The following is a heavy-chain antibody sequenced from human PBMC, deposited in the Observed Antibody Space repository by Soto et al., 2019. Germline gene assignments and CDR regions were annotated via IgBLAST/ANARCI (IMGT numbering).Heavy chain of an antibody. D-gene: IGHD6-6*01. CDR1: GFSLSTSGVG. Sequence: QITLKESGPTLVKPTQTLTLTCTFSGFSLSTSGVGVGWIRQPPGKALEWLALIYWDDDKRYSPSLKSRLTSTKDTSKKQVVLTMTNMDPVDTATYYCAHRQYSSSYTNWFDPWGQGTLVTVSS. CDR2: IYWDDDK. V-gene: IGHV2-5*02. CDR3: AHRQYSSSYTNWFDP. J-gene: IGHJ5*02.